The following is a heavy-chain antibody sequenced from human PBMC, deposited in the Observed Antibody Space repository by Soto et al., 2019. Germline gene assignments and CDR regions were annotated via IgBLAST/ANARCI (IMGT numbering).Heavy chain of an antibody. J-gene: IGHJ6*02. CDR3: AKHSGASFGELPPMTYYYYGMDV. CDR2: ISGSGGST. Sequence: GGSLRLSCAASGFTFSSYAMSWVRQAPGKGLEWVSAISGSGGSTYYADSVKGRFTISRDNSKNTLYLQMNSLRAEDTAVYYCAKHSGASFGELPPMTYYYYGMDVWGQGTTVTVSS. CDR1: GFTFSSYA. V-gene: IGHV3-23*01. D-gene: IGHD3-10*01.